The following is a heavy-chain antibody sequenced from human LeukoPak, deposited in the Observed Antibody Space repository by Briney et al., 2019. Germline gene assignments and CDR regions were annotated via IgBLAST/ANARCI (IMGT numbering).Heavy chain of an antibody. CDR1: GFTFSNYA. CDR2: INSDGNNT. J-gene: IGHJ3*02. Sequence: PGGSLRLSCAASGFTFSNYAMSWVRQAPGKGLVWVSRINSDGNNTNYADFVKGRFTISRDNAKNTLYLQMNSLRAEDTAVYYCARAEDCSSTSCPRAFDIWGQGTMVTVSS. V-gene: IGHV3-74*01. D-gene: IGHD2-2*01. CDR3: ARAEDCSSTSCPRAFDI.